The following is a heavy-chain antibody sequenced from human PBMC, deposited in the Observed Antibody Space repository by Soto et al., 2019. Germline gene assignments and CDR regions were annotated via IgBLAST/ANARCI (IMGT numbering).Heavy chain of an antibody. V-gene: IGHV4-59*01. CDR1: GGSISSYY. CDR2: IYYSWST. D-gene: IGHD3-10*01. CDR3: ARGRGFDY. Sequence: QVQLQESGPGLVKPSETLSLTCTVSGGSISSYYWSWIRQPPGKGLEWIGYIYYSWSTNYNPSLKSRVTISVDTSKNQFSLKLSSVTAADTAVYYCARGRGFDYWGQGTLVTVSS. J-gene: IGHJ4*02.